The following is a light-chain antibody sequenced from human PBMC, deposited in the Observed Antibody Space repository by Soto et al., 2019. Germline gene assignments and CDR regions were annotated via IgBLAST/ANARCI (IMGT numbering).Light chain of an antibody. V-gene: IGKV3-11*01. Sequence: EIVLTQSPATLSLSPGERATLSCRASQSVSSYLAWYQQKPGQAPRLLIYDASNRATGIPARFSGSGSGTDFTLTISSLEPEDFAVYYCQQRSNWPPATFGGGTKVESK. CDR2: DAS. CDR1: QSVSSY. J-gene: IGKJ4*01. CDR3: QQRSNWPPAT.